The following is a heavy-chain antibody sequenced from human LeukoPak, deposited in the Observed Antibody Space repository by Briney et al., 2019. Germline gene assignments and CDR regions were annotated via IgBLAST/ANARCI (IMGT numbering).Heavy chain of an antibody. Sequence: PGGSLRLSCAASGFTFRSYAMSWVRQAPGKGLEWVSAISGSGGSTYYADSVKGRFTISRDNAKNSLYLQMNSLRAEDTAVYYCARAAPTMVRGVSAPIPDYWGQGTLVTVSS. J-gene: IGHJ4*02. V-gene: IGHV3-23*01. CDR3: ARAAPTMVRGVSAPIPDY. CDR2: ISGSGGST. CDR1: GFTFRSYA. D-gene: IGHD3-10*01.